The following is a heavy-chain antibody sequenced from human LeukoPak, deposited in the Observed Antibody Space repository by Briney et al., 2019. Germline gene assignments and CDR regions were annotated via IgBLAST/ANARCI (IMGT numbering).Heavy chain of an antibody. CDR2: IKQDGSEK. V-gene: IGHV3-7*01. D-gene: IGHD3-3*01. CDR1: GFTFSDYW. CDR3: ARDGRFSYGAFDI. Sequence: GGSLRLSCVASGFTFSDYWMTWVRQASGKGLECVANIKQDGSEKFYVDSVKGRFTISRDNAKNSLYLQMNSLRAEDTAVYYCARDGRFSYGAFDIWGQGTMVTVSS. J-gene: IGHJ3*02.